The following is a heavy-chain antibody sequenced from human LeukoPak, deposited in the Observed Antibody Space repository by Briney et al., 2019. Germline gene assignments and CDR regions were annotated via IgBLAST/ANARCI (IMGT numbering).Heavy chain of an antibody. CDR3: ARGGDIVATLPEFDY. Sequence: GASLQISCKGSGYSFTSYWISWVRQMPGKGLEWMGRIDPSDSYTNYSPSFQGHVTISADKSISTAYLQWSSLKASDTAMYYCARGGDIVATLPEFDYWGQGTLVTVSS. CDR2: IDPSDSYT. D-gene: IGHD5-12*01. V-gene: IGHV5-10-1*01. CDR1: GYSFTSYW. J-gene: IGHJ4*02.